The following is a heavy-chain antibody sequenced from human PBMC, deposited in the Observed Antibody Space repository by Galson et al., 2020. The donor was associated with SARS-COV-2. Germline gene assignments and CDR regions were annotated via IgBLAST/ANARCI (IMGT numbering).Heavy chain of an antibody. V-gene: IGHV3-48*03. J-gene: IGHJ6*02. CDR1: GFTFSSYE. CDR2: ISRSGSTI. D-gene: IGHD3-22*01. CDR3: ARDESRDSGAYWGDYYYYYGMDV. Sequence: PGGSLRLSCAASGFTFSSYEMNWVRQAPGKGLEWLSYISRSGSTIYYADSVKGRFTISRDNAKNSLYLQMNSLRAEDTAVYYCARDESRDSGAYWGDYYYYYGMDVWGQGTTVTVSS.